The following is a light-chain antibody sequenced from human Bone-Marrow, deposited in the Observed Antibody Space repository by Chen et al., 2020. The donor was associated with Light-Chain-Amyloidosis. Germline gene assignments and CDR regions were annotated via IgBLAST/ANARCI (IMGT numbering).Light chain of an antibody. CDR3: QSADSSGTYEVI. V-gene: IGLV3-25*03. CDR1: DLPKKY. J-gene: IGLJ2*01. CDR2: RDT. Sequence: SSELTQPPPVSVSPGQTARTTCSGDDLPKKYAYWYQQKPGQARVLVIHRDTERPSGISERFSGSSSGTTATLTISGVQAEDEADYHCQSADSSGTYEVIFGGGTKLTVL.